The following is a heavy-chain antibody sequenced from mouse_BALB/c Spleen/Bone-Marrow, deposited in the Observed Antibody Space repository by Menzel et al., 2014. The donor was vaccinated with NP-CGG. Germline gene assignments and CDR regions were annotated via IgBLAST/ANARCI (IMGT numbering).Heavy chain of an antibody. D-gene: IGHD2-14*01. CDR1: GNSFTANN. CDR3: ARSRYDGTYRYFDV. V-gene: IGHV1-39*01. Sequence: VQLKQSGPELEKPGASVKISCKASGNSFTANNMNWVKQSNGKSLEWIGNIDLYYGGTSYNQKFKGKATLTVDKSSSTAYMQLKSLTSEDSAVYYCARSRYDGTYRYFDVWGAGTTVTVSS. J-gene: IGHJ1*01. CDR2: IDLYYGGT.